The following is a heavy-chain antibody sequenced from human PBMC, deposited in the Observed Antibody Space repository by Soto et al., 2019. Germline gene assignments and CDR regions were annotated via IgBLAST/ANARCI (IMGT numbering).Heavy chain of an antibody. Sequence: QITLKESGPTLVKPTQTLTLTCTFSGFSLSTSGAGVGWIRQPPGKALEWLALIYWDDDKRYSPSLKSRLTSAKDTSKNQVVLTLTNMDPVDTATYYCATASTEQCRVRWFDPWRQGTLVTVSS. CDR3: ATASTEQCRVRWFDP. V-gene: IGHV2-5*02. D-gene: IGHD6-19*01. J-gene: IGHJ5*02. CDR2: IYWDDDK. CDR1: GFSLSTSGAG.